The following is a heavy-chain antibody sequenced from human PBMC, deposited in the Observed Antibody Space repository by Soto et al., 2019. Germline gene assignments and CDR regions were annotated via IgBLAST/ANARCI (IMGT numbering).Heavy chain of an antibody. D-gene: IGHD6-13*01. CDR2: IYYSGST. CDR3: ASRRDYSSSWTGGFDY. V-gene: IGHV4-59*08. J-gene: IGHJ4*02. CDR1: GGSISSYY. Sequence: QVQLQESGPGLVKPSETLSLTCTVSGGSISSYYWSWIRQPPGKGLEWIGYIYYSGSTNYNPSLKSRVTLSVDTSKNQFSLKLSSVTAADTAVYYCASRRDYSSSWTGGFDYWGQGTLVTVSS.